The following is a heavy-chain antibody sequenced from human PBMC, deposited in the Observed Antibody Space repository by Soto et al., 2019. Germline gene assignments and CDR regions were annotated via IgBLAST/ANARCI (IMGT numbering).Heavy chain of an antibody. D-gene: IGHD2-8*02. V-gene: IGHV1-69*02. CDR3: AARYCSAATCFNPGAY. CDR2: IIPILAVT. CDR1: GDTFNTYP. J-gene: IGHJ4*02. Sequence: QVQLVQSGAEVKKPGSSVKVSCKVSGDTFNTYPISWVRQAPGQGLEWMGRIIPILAVTTYSRQFQGRLSITADESTSTAYMEVSSLRSEDTAIYYCAARYCSAATCFNPGAYWGQGTLVAVSS.